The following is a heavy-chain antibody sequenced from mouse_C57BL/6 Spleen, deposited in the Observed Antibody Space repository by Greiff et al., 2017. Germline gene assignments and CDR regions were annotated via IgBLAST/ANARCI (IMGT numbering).Heavy chain of an antibody. CDR1: GYTFTSYW. D-gene: IGHD2-1*01. V-gene: IGHV1-64*01. CDR2: IHPNSGST. CDR3: ANIYYGNYGDAMDY. J-gene: IGHJ4*01. Sequence: VQLQQPGAELVKPGASVKLSCKASGYTFTSYWMHWVKQRPGQALEWIGMIHPNSGSTNYNEKFKSKATLTVDKSSSTAYMQLSSLTSEDSAVYYCANIYYGNYGDAMDYWGQGTSVTVSS.